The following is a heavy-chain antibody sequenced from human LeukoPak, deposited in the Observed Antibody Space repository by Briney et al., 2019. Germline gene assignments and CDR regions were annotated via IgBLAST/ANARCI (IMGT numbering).Heavy chain of an antibody. CDR2: IYSSGST. CDR3: AKDLEVGRWELIIDY. CDR1: GFTVSSNY. Sequence: GGSLRLSCAASGFTVSSNYMNWVRQAPGKGLEWVSVIYSSGSTYYADSVKGRFTISRDNSKNTLYLQMNSLRAEDTAVYYCAKDLEVGRWELIIDYWGQGTLVTVSS. J-gene: IGHJ4*02. D-gene: IGHD1-26*01. V-gene: IGHV3-53*01.